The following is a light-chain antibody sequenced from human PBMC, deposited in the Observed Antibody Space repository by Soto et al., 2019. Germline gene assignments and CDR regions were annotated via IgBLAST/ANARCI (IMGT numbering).Light chain of an antibody. Sequence: QLVLTQPPSVTGAPGQRVTISCTWNNSNIGTGYGVHWYQQFPGTAPRLLTYGDNNRPSGVPDRFSGSKSGTSASLAISGLRSEDEADYFCAAWDDSLSAWVFGGGTKVTVL. V-gene: IGLV1-40*01. CDR3: AAWDDSLSAWV. CDR1: NSNIGTGYG. CDR2: GDN. J-gene: IGLJ3*02.